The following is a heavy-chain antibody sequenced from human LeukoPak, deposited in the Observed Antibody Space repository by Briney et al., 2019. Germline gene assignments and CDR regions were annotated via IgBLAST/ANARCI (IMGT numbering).Heavy chain of an antibody. CDR3: ARDHIAARSGFDS. D-gene: IGHD6-6*01. Sequence: ASVKVSFKASGYTFSGYYMQWVRQAPGQGLEWMGWINPNSGGTDYAQKFQGRVTMTRDTSINTAYMELSRLTSDDTAVYYCARDHIAARSGFDSWGQGTLVTVSS. CDR1: GYTFSGYY. J-gene: IGHJ4*02. CDR2: INPNSGGT. V-gene: IGHV1-2*02.